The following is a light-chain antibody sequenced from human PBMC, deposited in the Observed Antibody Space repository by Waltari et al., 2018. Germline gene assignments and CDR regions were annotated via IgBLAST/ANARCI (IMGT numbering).Light chain of an antibody. CDR2: EDT. J-gene: IGLJ3*02. V-gene: IGLV6-57*04. CDR1: SGSIDSKY. CDR3: QSYDTNNRV. Sequence: NFMLTQPHSVSGSPGETVTISCTRSSGSIDSKYVQWYQQRPGSAPTTVIYEDTQRPFGVPDRFSCSIDSSSHSASLTISGLKTEDEAEYYCQSYDTNNRVFGGGTMLTVL.